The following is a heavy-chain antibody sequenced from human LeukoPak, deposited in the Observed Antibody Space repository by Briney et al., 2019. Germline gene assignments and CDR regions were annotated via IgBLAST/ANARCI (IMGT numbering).Heavy chain of an antibody. Sequence: GGSLRLSCAASGFSFSSYAMRWVRQAPGKGLEWVSAISGSGGSTYYADSVKGRFTISRDNSKNTLYLQMNSLRAEDTAVYYCAKSAVASYYYDSSGYYYFDYWGQGTLVTVSS. CDR3: AKSAVASYYYDSSGYYYFDY. J-gene: IGHJ4*02. D-gene: IGHD3-22*01. CDR1: GFSFSSYA. CDR2: ISGSGGST. V-gene: IGHV3-23*01.